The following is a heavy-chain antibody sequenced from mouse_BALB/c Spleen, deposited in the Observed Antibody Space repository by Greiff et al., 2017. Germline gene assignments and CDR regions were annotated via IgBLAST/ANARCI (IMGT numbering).Heavy chain of an antibody. CDR1: GYTFTSYT. J-gene: IGHJ3*01. D-gene: IGHD1-1*01. CDR2: INPSSGYT. V-gene: IGHV1-4*01. CDR3: ARYYYGSSSWFAY. Sequence: QVQLKESGAELARPGASVKMSCKASGYTFTSYTMHWVKQRPGQGLEWIGYINPSSGYTNYNQKFKDKATLTADKSSSTAYMQLSSLTSEDSAVYYCARYYYGSSSWFAYWGQGTLVTVSA.